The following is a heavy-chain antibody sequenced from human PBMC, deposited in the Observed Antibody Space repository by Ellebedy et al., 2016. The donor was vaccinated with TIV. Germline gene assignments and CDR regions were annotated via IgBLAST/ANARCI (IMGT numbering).Heavy chain of an antibody. Sequence: GRSLRLSXAAPGFTASSNYMSWVRQAPGKGLEWVSVIYSGGSTYYADSVKGRFTISRDNSKNTLYLQMNSLRAEDTAVYYCARDRVVTAMRYYYYGMDVWGQGTTVTVSS. J-gene: IGHJ6*02. CDR2: IYSGGST. CDR1: GFTASSNY. V-gene: IGHV3-53*01. D-gene: IGHD2-21*02. CDR3: ARDRVVTAMRYYYYGMDV.